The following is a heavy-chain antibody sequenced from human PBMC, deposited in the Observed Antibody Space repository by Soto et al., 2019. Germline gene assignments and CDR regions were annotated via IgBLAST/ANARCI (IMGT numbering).Heavy chain of an antibody. CDR3: ARGAVAGTLYNWFDP. D-gene: IGHD6-19*01. CDR1: GYSFTSYW. Sequence: GESLKISCKGSGYSFTSYWIGWVRQMPGKGLEWMGIIYPGDSDTRYSPSFQGQVTISADKSISTAYLQWSSLKASDTAMYYCARGAVAGTLYNWFDPWGQGTLVTVSS. J-gene: IGHJ5*02. CDR2: IYPGDSDT. V-gene: IGHV5-51*01.